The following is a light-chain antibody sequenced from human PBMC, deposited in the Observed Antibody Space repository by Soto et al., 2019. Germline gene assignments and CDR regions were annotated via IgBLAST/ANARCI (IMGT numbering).Light chain of an antibody. CDR2: GVT. CDR3: NSYTSGSTLV. J-gene: IGLJ2*01. CDR1: SSDVGNYDF. Sequence: QSALTQPASVSGSPGQSITISCTGTSSDVGNYDFVSWYQQHPGKAPKLMIYGVTNRPSGVSNRFSGSKSGNTASLTISRLQAEDEANYYCNSYTSGSTLVFGGGTKLTVL. V-gene: IGLV2-14*01.